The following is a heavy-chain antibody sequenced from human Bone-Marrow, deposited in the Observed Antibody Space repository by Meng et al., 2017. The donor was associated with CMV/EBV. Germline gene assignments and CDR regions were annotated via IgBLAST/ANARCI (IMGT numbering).Heavy chain of an antibody. Sequence: ASVKVSCKASGYTFTGYYIHWVRQAPGQGLEWMGWINPNSGGTNYAQKFQGRVTMTRDTSISTAYMELSRLRSDDTAVYYCAREREYSGSYPGGYWGQGTLVTVSS. V-gene: IGHV1-2*02. J-gene: IGHJ4*02. CDR1: GYTFTGYY. CDR2: INPNSGGT. D-gene: IGHD1-26*01. CDR3: AREREYSGSYPGGY.